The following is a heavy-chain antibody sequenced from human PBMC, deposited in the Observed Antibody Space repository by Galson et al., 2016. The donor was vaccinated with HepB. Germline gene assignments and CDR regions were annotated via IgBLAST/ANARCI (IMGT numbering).Heavy chain of an antibody. CDR1: GFTFRTYW. CDR3: ARDQTRRGPTTFDN. CDR2: ISSDGLTT. J-gene: IGHJ4*02. D-gene: IGHD1-26*01. Sequence: SLRLSCAASGFTFRTYWMHWVRQSPGMGLVWVSRISSDGLTTTYADSVKGRFTISRDNGRNTLYLQMNSLRAEDTGVYYCARDQTRRGPTTFDNWGQGTLVTV. V-gene: IGHV3-74*03.